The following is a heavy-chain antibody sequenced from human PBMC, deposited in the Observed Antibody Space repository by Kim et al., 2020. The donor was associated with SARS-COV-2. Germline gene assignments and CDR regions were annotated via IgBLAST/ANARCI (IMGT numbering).Heavy chain of an antibody. CDR1: GYTFTSYY. D-gene: IGHD1-1*01. CDR2: INPSGGST. CDR3: AIKLERRVDYYGMDV. V-gene: IGHV1-46*01. J-gene: IGHJ6*02. Sequence: ASVKVSCKASGYTFTSYYMHWVRQAPGQGLEWMGIINPSGGSTSYAQKFQGRVTMTRDTSTSTVYMELSSLRSEDTAVYYCAIKLERRVDYYGMDVWGQGTTVTVSS.